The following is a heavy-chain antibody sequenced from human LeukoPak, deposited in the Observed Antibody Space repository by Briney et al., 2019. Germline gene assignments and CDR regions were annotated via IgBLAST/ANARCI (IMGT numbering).Heavy chain of an antibody. D-gene: IGHD3-3*01. CDR3: AKAGYDFWSGYSTNFDY. Sequence: GGSLRLSCAASGFTFSSYGMHWVRQAPGKGLEWVAFIRYDGSNKYYADSVKGRFTISRDNSKNTLYLQMNSLRAEDTAVYYCAKAGYDFWSGYSTNFDYWGQGTLVTVSS. CDR2: IRYDGSNK. V-gene: IGHV3-30*02. J-gene: IGHJ4*02. CDR1: GFTFSSYG.